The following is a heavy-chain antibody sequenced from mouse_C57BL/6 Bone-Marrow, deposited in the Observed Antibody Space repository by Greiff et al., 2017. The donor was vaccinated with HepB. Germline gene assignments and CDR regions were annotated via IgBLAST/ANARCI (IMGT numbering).Heavy chain of an antibody. Sequence: VQLQQPGAELVKPGASVKLSCKASGYTFTSYWMHWVKQRPGQGLEWIGMIHPNSGSTNYNKKFKSKATLTVDKSSSTAYMQLSSLTSEDSAVYYCARSDYYGSSPFAYWGQGTLVTVSA. CDR1: GYTFTSYW. J-gene: IGHJ3*01. V-gene: IGHV1-64*01. CDR3: ARSDYYGSSPFAY. D-gene: IGHD1-1*01. CDR2: IHPNSGST.